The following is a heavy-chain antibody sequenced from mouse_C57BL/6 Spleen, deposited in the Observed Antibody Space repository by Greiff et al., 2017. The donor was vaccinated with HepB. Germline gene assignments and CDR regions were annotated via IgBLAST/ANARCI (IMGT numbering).Heavy chain of an antibody. CDR1: GFSLTSYG. CDR2: IWSGGST. CDR3: ARSTMITGYYFDY. Sequence: VKLMESGPGLVQPSQSLSITCTVSGFSLTSYGVHWVRQSPGKGLEWLGVIWSGGSTDYNAAFISRLSISKDNSKSQVFFKMNSLQADDTAIYYCARSTMITGYYFDYWGQGTTLTVSS. J-gene: IGHJ2*01. D-gene: IGHD2-4*01. V-gene: IGHV2-2*01.